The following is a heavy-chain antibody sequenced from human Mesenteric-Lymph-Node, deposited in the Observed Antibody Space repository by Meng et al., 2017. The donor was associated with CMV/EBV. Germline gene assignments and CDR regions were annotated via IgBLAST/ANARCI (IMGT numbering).Heavy chain of an antibody. J-gene: IGHJ4*02. CDR1: GFTFSRYA. CDR3: ARDITEFSTSSSFDY. V-gene: IGHV3-30-3*01. D-gene: IGHD6-6*01. CDR2: ISHDGNNK. Sequence: GGSLRLSCAASGFTFSRYAMHWVRQAPGKGLEWVALISHDGNNKYNADSARGRFTISRDTSKTTVYLQLYSLRPEDTAVYYCARDITEFSTSSSFDYWGQGTLITVSA.